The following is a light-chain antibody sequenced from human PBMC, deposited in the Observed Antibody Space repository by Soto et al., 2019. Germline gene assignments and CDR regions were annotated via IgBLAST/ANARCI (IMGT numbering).Light chain of an antibody. CDR2: GAS. CDR3: QQYGSSPLT. V-gene: IGKV3-20*01. Sequence: EIVLTQSPGTLSLSPGERATLSCRASQSVSSSYLAWYQHKPGQAPRLLIYGASSRATGIPDSFSGSGSGTDLTLTISRLEPEDFEVYYCQQYGSSPLTFGGGTKVEIK. CDR1: QSVSSSY. J-gene: IGKJ4*01.